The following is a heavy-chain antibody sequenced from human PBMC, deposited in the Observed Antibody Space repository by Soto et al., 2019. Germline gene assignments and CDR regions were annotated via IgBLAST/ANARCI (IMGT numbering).Heavy chain of an antibody. CDR1: GGSISSSSYY. V-gene: IGHV4-39*01. D-gene: IGHD3-3*01. J-gene: IGHJ6*03. Sequence: PSETLSLTCTVSGGSISSSSYYWGWIRQPPGKGLEWIGSIYYSGSTYYNPSLKSRVAISVDTSKNQFSLKLSSVTAADTAVYYCARGRYDFCSGYPPNYYYYYMDVWGKGTTVTVSS. CDR3: ARGRYDFCSGYPPNYYYYYMDV. CDR2: IYYSGST.